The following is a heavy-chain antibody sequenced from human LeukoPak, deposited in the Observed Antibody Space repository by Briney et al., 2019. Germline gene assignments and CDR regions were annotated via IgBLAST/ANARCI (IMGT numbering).Heavy chain of an antibody. D-gene: IGHD3-10*01. CDR1: GYTFTGYY. CDR2: INPNSGGT. Sequence: ASVKVSCKASGYTFTGYYMHWVRQAPGQGLEWMGWINPNSGGTNYAQKFQGWVTMTRDTSISTAYMELSRLRSDDTAAYYCARASSGSYSLRFDYWGQGTLVTVSS. V-gene: IGHV1-2*04. CDR3: ARASSGSYSLRFDY. J-gene: IGHJ4*02.